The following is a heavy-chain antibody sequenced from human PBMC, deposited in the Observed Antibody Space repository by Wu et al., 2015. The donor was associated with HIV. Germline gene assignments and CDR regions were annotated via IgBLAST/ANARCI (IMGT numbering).Heavy chain of an antibody. V-gene: IGHV1-8*01. CDR1: GYTFTSYD. CDR3: AKERQRDFNFVTGPPESYFDS. J-gene: IGHJ4*02. D-gene: IGHD3/OR15-3a*01. CDR2: MNPNSGNT. Sequence: QVQLVQSGAEVKKPGASVKVSCKASGYTFTSYDINWVRQATGQGLEWMGWMNPNSGNTGYAQKFQGRVTMTRNTSISTAYMELSSLRSEDTALYYCAKERQRDFNFVTGPPESYFDSWGQGSLLIVS.